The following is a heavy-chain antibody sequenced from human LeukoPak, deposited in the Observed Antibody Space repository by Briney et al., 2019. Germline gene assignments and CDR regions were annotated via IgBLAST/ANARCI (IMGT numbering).Heavy chain of an antibody. CDR2: INWNGGST. D-gene: IGHD3-10*02. J-gene: IGHJ4*02. CDR1: GFTFDDYC. CDR3: GRDGTTIFDDCLRN. V-gene: IGHV3-20*03. Sequence: GGSLRHSPADSGFTFDDYCVYCVCQVPGKGLEWISEINWNGGSTHYADSVRGRFKISRDSARHSMYLHMNSLRAEDTALYFCGRDGTTIFDDCLRNWGQGILVTVSS.